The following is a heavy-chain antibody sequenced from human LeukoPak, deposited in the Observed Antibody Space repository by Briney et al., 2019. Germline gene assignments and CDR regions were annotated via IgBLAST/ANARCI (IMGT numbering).Heavy chain of an antibody. V-gene: IGHV3-21*01. J-gene: IGHJ4*02. CDR1: GFTFSSYS. CDR3: ARDFRVADTSYSFDY. D-gene: IGHD6-19*01. Sequence: GGSLRLSCAASGFTFSSYSMNWVRQAPGKGLEWVSSISSSSSYIYYADSVKGRFTISRDNAKNSLYLQMNSLRTEDTAVYYCARDFRVADTSYSFDYWGQGTLVTVSS. CDR2: ISSSSSYI.